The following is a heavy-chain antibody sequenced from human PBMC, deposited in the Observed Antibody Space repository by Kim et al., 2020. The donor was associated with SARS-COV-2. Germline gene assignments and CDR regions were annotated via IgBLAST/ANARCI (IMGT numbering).Heavy chain of an antibody. CDR1: GHSLSELS. Sequence: ASVKVSCKISGHSLSELSMHWVRQTPGKGLEWMGGFDPEDGKIVYAQKFQGRVTMTEETSTNSVYLELRRLRSEDLGTYYCTQGRTGRAPWFGPWGQGTLV. V-gene: IGHV1-24*01. D-gene: IGHD1-1*01. CDR2: FDPEDGKI. CDR3: TQGRTGRAPWFGP. J-gene: IGHJ5*02.